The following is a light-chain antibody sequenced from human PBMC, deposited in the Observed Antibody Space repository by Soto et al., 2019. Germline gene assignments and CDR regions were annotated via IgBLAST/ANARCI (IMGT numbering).Light chain of an antibody. J-gene: IGLJ1*01. Sequence: QAVVTQPPSASGTPGQRVTISCSGSSSNIGSNYVYWYQQLPGTAPKLLIYRNNQRPSGVPDRFSGSKSGTSASLAISGLRSEDEADYYCAAWDDSLSGFYVFGTGTKLTV. CDR3: AAWDDSLSGFYV. V-gene: IGLV1-47*01. CDR1: SSNIGSNY. CDR2: RNN.